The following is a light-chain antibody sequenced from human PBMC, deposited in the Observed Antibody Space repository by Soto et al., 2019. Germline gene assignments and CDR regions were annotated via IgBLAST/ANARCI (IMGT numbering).Light chain of an antibody. CDR3: AAWDDSLSGYV. J-gene: IGLJ1*01. V-gene: IGLV1-47*01. Sequence: QSVLTQPPSASGTPGQTVTISCSGSSSNIGSNSVYWYQQLPGTAPKLLIYRNSQRPSGVPDRFSGSKSGTSASLAISGLRSGDEADYYCAAWDDSLSGYVFGTGTKVTVL. CDR1: SSNIGSNS. CDR2: RNS.